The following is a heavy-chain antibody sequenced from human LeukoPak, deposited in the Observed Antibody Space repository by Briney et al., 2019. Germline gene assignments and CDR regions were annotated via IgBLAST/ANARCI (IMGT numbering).Heavy chain of an antibody. CDR1: GFSLSTSGVG. Sequence: SGPTLVKPTQTLTLTCTFSGFSLSTSGVGVGWIRQPPGKALEWLAVIYWDDDKSYSPSLKSRLTITKDTSKNQVVLTMTNMDPVDTATYYCGHQTWGSSVDYWGQGTLVTVSS. CDR2: IYWDDDK. J-gene: IGHJ4*02. D-gene: IGHD5/OR15-5a*01. CDR3: GHQTWGSSVDY. V-gene: IGHV2-5*02.